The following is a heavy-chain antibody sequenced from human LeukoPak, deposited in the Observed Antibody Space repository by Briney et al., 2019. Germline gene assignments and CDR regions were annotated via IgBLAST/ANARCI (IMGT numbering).Heavy chain of an antibody. CDR2: IIPIFVTA. Sequence: ASVKVSCKASGGTFSSYAISWVRQAPGQGLEWMGRIIPIFVTANYAQKFQGRVTITTDESTSTAYMELSSLRSEDTAVYYCARDSGYCGGDCYHYYYYYMDVWGKGTTVTVSS. D-gene: IGHD2-21*02. CDR1: GGTFSSYA. V-gene: IGHV1-69*05. J-gene: IGHJ6*03. CDR3: ARDSGYCGGDCYHYYYYYMDV.